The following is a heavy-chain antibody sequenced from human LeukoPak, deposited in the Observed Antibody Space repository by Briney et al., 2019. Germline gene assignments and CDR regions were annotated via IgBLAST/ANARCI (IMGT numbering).Heavy chain of an antibody. V-gene: IGHV4-39*01. CDR1: GGSISSSSYY. CDR3: ARRLGYSYGWRAFDI. Sequence: SETLSLTCTVSGGSISSSSYYWGWIRQPPGKGLEWFGSIYYSGSTYYNPSLKSRVTISVDTSKNQFSLKLSSVTAADTAVYYCARRLGYSYGWRAFDIWGQGTMVTVSS. D-gene: IGHD5-18*01. CDR2: IYYSGST. J-gene: IGHJ3*02.